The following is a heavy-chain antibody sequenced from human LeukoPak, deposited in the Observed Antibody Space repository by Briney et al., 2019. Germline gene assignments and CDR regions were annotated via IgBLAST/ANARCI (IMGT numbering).Heavy chain of an antibody. CDR2: ISYEGSNK. CDR3: ASVRLSGYEWVETQDWLLLRRYCYYIAF. CDR1: VFTLKTYV. V-gene: IGHV3-30*04. D-gene: IGHD5-12*01. J-gene: IGHJ6*03. Sequence: PGRSLKPSGGVLVFTLKTYVMNGGPPAPGKGLEWVAVISYEGSNKYYADPVKGRFTFSRDHSKNPLNLQMNSLRAQDTAVYYCASVRLSGYEWVETQDWLLLRRYCYYIAFGGKGTTVTVSS.